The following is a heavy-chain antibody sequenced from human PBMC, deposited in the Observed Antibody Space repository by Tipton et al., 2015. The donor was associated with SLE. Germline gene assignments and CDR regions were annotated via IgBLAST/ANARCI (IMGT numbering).Heavy chain of an antibody. Sequence: QSGAEVKKPGESLKISCKGSGYSFTSYWIGWVRQMPGKGLEWMGIIYPGDSDTRYSPSFQGQVTISADKSISTAYLQWSSLKASDTAMYYCARARESGYSYGDYYIDYWGQGTLVAVSS. V-gene: IGHV5-51*03. J-gene: IGHJ4*02. CDR3: ARARESGYSYGDYYIDY. CDR2: IYPGDSDT. D-gene: IGHD5-18*01. CDR1: GYSFTSYW.